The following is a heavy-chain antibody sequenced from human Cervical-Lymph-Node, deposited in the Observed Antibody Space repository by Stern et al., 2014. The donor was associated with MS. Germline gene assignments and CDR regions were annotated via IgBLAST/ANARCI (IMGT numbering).Heavy chain of an antibody. CDR2: ISYDGNHK. J-gene: IGHJ4*02. CDR1: GFTFSSYG. CDR3: ARDYEDTSMLFDH. D-gene: IGHD2-8*01. Sequence: VQLVQSGGAVVQPGRSLRLSCAASGFTFSSYGMHWVRPAPGKGLEWLPVISYDGNHKYYAASVKGRFTISRDNSKNTLHLQMNSVTPDDTAIYYCARDYEDTSMLFDHWGQGTLVTVSS. V-gene: IGHV3-30*03.